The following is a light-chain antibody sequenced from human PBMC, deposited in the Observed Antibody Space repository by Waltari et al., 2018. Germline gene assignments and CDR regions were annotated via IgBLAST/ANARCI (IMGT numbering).Light chain of an antibody. CDR2: AAS. Sequence: DIQLTQSPSFLSASVGDRVTITCRASQVISSHLAWYQQEPGKAPKLLIYAASTLQTGVPSRISGSGAVTEFTLIISSLQAEDFGSYYCQQLHAYPLSVGGGTKVEIK. V-gene: IGKV1-9*01. J-gene: IGKJ4*01. CDR1: QVISSH. CDR3: QQLHAYPLS.